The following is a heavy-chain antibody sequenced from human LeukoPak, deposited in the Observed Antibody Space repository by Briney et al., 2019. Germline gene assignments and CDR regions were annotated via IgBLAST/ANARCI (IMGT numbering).Heavy chain of an antibody. J-gene: IGHJ5*02. V-gene: IGHV4-4*02. CDR1: GGSISSSNW. CDR2: IYHSGST. Sequence: PSETLSLTCAVSGGSISSSNWWSWVRQPPGKGLEWIGEIYHSGSTNYNPSLKSRVTISVDKSKNQFSLKLSSVTAADTAVYYCASFPYYYDSSGYFWFDPWGQGTLVTVSS. CDR3: ASFPYYYDSSGYFWFDP. D-gene: IGHD3-22*01.